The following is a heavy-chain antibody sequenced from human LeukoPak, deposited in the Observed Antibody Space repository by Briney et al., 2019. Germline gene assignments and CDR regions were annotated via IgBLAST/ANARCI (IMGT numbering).Heavy chain of an antibody. CDR3: ARSFGASQQYSSSWYYYYMDV. Sequence: GASVKVSCKASGYTLTDYYMHWVRQAPGQGLEWMGIINPSGGSTSYVQKFQGRVTMTRDMSTSTVYMELSSLRSEDTSVYYCARSFGASQQYSSSWYYYYMDVWGKGTAVTVSS. J-gene: IGHJ6*03. V-gene: IGHV1-46*01. CDR2: INPSGGST. D-gene: IGHD6-13*01. CDR1: GYTLTDYY.